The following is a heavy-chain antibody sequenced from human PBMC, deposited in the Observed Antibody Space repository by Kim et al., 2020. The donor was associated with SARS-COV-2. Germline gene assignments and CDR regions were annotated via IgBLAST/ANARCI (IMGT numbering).Heavy chain of an antibody. CDR1: GGSISSYY. CDR3: AAGGGYDHLSIAAAGTEAYDY. D-gene: IGHD6-13*01. Sequence: SETLSLTCTVSGGSISSYYWSWIRQPPGKGLEWIGYIYYSGSTNYNPSLKSRVTISVDTSKNQFSLKLSSVTAADTAVYYCAAGGGYDHLSIAAAGTEAYDYWGQGTLVTVSS. V-gene: IGHV4-59*08. CDR2: IYYSGST. J-gene: IGHJ4*02.